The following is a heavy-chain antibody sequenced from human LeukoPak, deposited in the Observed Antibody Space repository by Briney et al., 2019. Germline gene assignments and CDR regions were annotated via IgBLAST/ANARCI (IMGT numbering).Heavy chain of an antibody. CDR3: ARHREMATIYFDY. Sequence: PSQTLSLTCTVSGGSIGRSSYYWGWIRQPPGKGLEWIGSIHNTGTTYYNPSLKSRVTISVDASKNQFSLKLSSLTAADTASYYCARHREMATIYFDYWGQGTLVTVSS. J-gene: IGHJ4*02. V-gene: IGHV4-39*01. D-gene: IGHD5-24*01. CDR2: IHNTGTT. CDR1: GGSIGRSSYY.